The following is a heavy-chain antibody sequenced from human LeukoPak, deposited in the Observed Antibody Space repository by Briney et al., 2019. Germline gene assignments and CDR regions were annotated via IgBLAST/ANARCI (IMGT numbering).Heavy chain of an antibody. V-gene: IGHV1-69*01. CDR1: GGTFISYA. Sequence: SVTVSCKASGGTFISYAISWVRQAPGQGLEWMGGIIPIFGTANYAQKFQGRVTITADESTSTAYMELSSLRSEDTAVYYCARVGTEYSYYYGMDVWGQGTTVTVSS. J-gene: IGHJ6*02. CDR2: IIPIFGTA. CDR3: ARVGTEYSYYYGMDV. D-gene: IGHD1-1*01.